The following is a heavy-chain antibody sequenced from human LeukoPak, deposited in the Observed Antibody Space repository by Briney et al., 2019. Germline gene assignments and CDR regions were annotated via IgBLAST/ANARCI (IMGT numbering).Heavy chain of an antibody. D-gene: IGHD2-2*01. CDR3: ARERREQLLPPYTRSVTYFDY. CDR1: GDSISYFY. Sequence: SETLSLTCSVSGDSISYFYRSWIRQSAGKGLEWIGRIYTSGNTNYNPSLKSRVSMSVDTSKNQFSLKLSSVTAADTAVYYCARERREQLLPPYTRSVTYFDYWGQGTLVTVSS. J-gene: IGHJ4*02. V-gene: IGHV4-4*07. CDR2: IYTSGNT.